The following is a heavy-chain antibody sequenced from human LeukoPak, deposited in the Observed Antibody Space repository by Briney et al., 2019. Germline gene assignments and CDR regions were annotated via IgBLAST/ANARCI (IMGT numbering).Heavy chain of an antibody. V-gene: IGHV4-31*11. J-gene: IGHJ6*02. D-gene: IGHD2-2*01. CDR2: IYNTGSA. CDR1: GGSISGGTHY. CDR3: ASTHCASPSCYSYYYSGLDV. Sequence: SETLSLTCAVSGGSISGGTHYWNWVRQHPGQGLEWIVHIYNTGSADYNPSLMSRVSISIDTSKNQFSLKLSSVTAADTAVYYCASTHCASPSCYSYYYSGLDVWGQGTTVIVSS.